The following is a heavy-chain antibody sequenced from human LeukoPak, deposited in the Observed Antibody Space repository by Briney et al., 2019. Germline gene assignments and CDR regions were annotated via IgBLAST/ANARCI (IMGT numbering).Heavy chain of an antibody. CDR3: ARGGYSGYDSYFDY. D-gene: IGHD5-12*01. V-gene: IGHV1-69*04. CDR1: VGTFSIYA. Sequence: AVKVSCKASVGTFSIYAISWVRQAPGQGGEWMGRIIPILGIANYAQKFQGRVTITADKSTSTAYMELRSLRSEDTAVYYCARGGYSGYDSYFDYWGQGTLVTVSS. CDR2: IIPILGIA. J-gene: IGHJ4*02.